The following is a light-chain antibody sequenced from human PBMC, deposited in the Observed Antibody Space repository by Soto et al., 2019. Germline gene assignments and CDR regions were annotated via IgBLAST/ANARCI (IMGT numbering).Light chain of an antibody. V-gene: IGKV1-33*01. Sequence: IQMTQSPSSLSASVGDRVTITCQASQNINNYLNWYQQKPGRAPKLLIYDASNLEAGVPSRFRGSGSGTDFTFTISRLQPEDLATYYCQQYENRPTFGQGTRLENK. CDR2: DAS. CDR1: QNINNY. CDR3: QQYENRPT. J-gene: IGKJ5*01.